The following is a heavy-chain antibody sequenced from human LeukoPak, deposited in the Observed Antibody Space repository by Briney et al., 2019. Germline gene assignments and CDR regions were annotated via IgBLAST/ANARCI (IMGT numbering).Heavy chain of an antibody. J-gene: IGHJ4*01. CDR1: GYSISSSYY. Sequence: SETLSLTCAVSGYSISSSYYWGWIRQPPGQGLEWIGTVSHSGTTFYNSSLQTRVTVSLDTSRNRFSLNLTSVTAADTAIYYCASFFGVIDDPLDYWGHRTLVTLSA. V-gene: IGHV4-38-2*01. D-gene: IGHD3-3*01. CDR2: VSHSGTT. CDR3: ASFFGVIDDPLDY.